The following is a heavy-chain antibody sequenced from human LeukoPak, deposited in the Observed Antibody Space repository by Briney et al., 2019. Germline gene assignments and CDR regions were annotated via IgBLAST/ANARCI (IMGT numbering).Heavy chain of an antibody. Sequence: SETLSLTCTVSGGSINNYYWSWIRQPPGEGLEWIGYMYTSGSPNYNPSLKSRVTISVDTSKNQFSLKVSSVTAADTAVYYCATSKGFGELSWGQGTLVTVSS. CDR3: ATSKGFGELS. V-gene: IGHV4-4*09. CDR2: MYTSGSP. D-gene: IGHD3-10*01. J-gene: IGHJ4*02. CDR1: GGSINNYY.